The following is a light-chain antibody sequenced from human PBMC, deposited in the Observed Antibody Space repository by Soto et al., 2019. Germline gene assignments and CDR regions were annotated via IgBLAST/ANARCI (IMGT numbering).Light chain of an antibody. J-gene: IGLJ1*01. CDR1: NSDIGAYNY. CDR3: CSYTSSITYV. V-gene: IGLV2-14*01. CDR2: DVK. Sequence: QSVLTQPASMSGSPGQSITISCTGSNSDIGAYNYVSWYQQRPDEDPKLVIYDVKSRPSGFSDRFSGSKSGNTASLTISGLQTEDEADYYCCSYTSSITYVFGTGTKLTVL.